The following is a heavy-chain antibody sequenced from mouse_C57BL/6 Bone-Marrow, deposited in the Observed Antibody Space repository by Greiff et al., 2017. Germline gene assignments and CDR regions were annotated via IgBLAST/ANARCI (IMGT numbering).Heavy chain of an antibody. J-gene: IGHJ1*03. D-gene: IGHD1-1*01. V-gene: IGHV1-42*01. Sequence: DVKLVESGPELVKPGASVKISCKASGYSFTGYYMNWVKQSPEKSLEWIGEINPSTGGTTYNQKFKAKATLTVDKSSSTAYMQLKSLTSEDSAVYYYAYCYGSRYDWYFDVWGTGTTVTVSS. CDR3: AYCYGSRYDWYFDV. CDR2: INPSTGGT. CDR1: GYSFTGYY.